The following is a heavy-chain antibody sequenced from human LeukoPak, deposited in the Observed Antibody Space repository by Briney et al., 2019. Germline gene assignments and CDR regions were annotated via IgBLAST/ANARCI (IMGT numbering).Heavy chain of an antibody. CDR2: ISSSSGYI. V-gene: IGHV3-21*01. CDR3: ARGSSGYDRTPMDY. CDR1: GFTFSSYS. D-gene: IGHD5-12*01. J-gene: IGHJ4*02. Sequence: GGSLRLSCAASGFTFSSYSMNWVRQAPGKGLEWVSSISSSSGYIYYADSVKGRFTISRDNAKNSLYLQMNSLRAEDTAVYYCARGSSGYDRTPMDYWGQGTLVTVSS.